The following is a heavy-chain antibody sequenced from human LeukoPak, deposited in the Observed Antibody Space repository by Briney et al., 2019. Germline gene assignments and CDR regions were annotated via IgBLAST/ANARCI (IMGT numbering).Heavy chain of an antibody. J-gene: IGHJ5*02. V-gene: IGHV4-31*03. D-gene: IGHD3-3*01. CDR3: ARTVLRFLEWLASSRDNWFDP. Sequence: SDTLSLTCTVSGGSISSVGYYWSWIRQHPGKGLGWIGYIYYSGSTYYNPSLKSRVTISVDTPKNQFSLKLSSVTAADTAVYYCARTVLRFLEWLASSRDNWFDPWGQGTLVTVSS. CDR1: GGSISSVGYY. CDR2: IYYSGST.